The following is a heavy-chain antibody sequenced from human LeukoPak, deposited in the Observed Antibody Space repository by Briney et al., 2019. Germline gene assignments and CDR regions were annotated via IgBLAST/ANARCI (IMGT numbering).Heavy chain of an antibody. V-gene: IGHV4-34*01. CDR1: GGPFSVYH. D-gene: IGHD6-6*01. J-gene: IGHJ6*03. Sequence: SETLSLTCAVYGGPFSVYHWSWIRQPPGKGLEWIGEINYSGSTNYNPSLKSRVTISVDTSKNQFSLKLTSVTAADTAVYYCAIIHSSSVPLLYYYYMDVWGKGTTVTVSS. CDR3: AIIHSSSVPLLYYYYMDV. CDR2: INYSGST.